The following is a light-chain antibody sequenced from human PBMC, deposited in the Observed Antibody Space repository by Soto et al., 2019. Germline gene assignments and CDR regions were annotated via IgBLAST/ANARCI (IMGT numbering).Light chain of an antibody. J-gene: IGKJ5*01. CDR3: QQYYDWTIT. V-gene: IGKV1-39*01. CDR2: AAS. Sequence: DIEITQSPSSLSASVGDRVTITCRASQGISTYLNWYQQTPGKAPKLLIYAASSLQSGVPSVFGGSGAGAECTRTISSLQYEDVAVYDCQQYYDWTITFGQGTRLEIK. CDR1: QGISTY.